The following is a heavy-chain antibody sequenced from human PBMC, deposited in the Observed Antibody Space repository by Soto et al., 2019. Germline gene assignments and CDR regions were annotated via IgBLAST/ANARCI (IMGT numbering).Heavy chain of an antibody. CDR2: INGDGSGT. V-gene: IGHV3-74*01. CDR1: GFTFSSYW. D-gene: IGHD6-19*01. CDR3: ARDGALAVAGTSDY. Sequence: PGGSLRLSCAASGFTFSSYWMHWVRQAPGKGLVWVSRINGDGSGTTYADSVKGRFTISRDNAKNTLYLQMNSLRAEDTAVYYCARDGALAVAGTSDYWGQGTLVTVSS. J-gene: IGHJ4*02.